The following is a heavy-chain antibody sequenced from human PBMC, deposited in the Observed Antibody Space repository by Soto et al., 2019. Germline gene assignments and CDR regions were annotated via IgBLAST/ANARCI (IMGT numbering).Heavy chain of an antibody. D-gene: IGHD3-22*01. V-gene: IGHV3-74*01. Sequence: PGGSLRLSCAASGFTFSSYWMHWVRQAPGKGLVWVSRINSDGSSTSYADSVKGRFTISRDNAENTLYLQMNSLRAEDTAVYYCARGKIASGGYLSFWGQGTLVTVSS. CDR2: INSDGSST. CDR3: ARGKIASGGYLSF. CDR1: GFTFSSYW. J-gene: IGHJ4*02.